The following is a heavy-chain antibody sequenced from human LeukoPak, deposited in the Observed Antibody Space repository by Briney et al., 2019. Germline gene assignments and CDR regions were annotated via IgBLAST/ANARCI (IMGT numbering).Heavy chain of an antibody. V-gene: IGHV4-39*01. Sequence: SETLSLTCTVSGGSISSSSYYGGWIRQPPGKGLEWIGTIYYSGSTYYNPSLKSRVTISVDTSKNQFSLKLSSVTAADTAVYYCARVVPMYSSDWYDDYWGQGTLVTVSS. D-gene: IGHD6-19*01. CDR2: IYYSGST. CDR3: ARVVPMYSSDWYDDY. J-gene: IGHJ4*02. CDR1: GGSISSSSYY.